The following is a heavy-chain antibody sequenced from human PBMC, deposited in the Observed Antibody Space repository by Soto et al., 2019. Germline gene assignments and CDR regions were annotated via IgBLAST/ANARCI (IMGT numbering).Heavy chain of an antibody. D-gene: IGHD4-17*01. CDR3: AKSATVTAEGYYGMDV. CDR2: ISGSGGST. Sequence: WGSLRLSCAASGFAFISYAISFVRQAPGKWLEWVSAISGSGGSTYYADSVKGRFTISRDNSKNTLYLQMSSLRAEDTAVYCCAKSATVTAEGYYGMDVWGQGTTVTVS. V-gene: IGHV3-23*01. J-gene: IGHJ6*02. CDR1: GFAFISYA.